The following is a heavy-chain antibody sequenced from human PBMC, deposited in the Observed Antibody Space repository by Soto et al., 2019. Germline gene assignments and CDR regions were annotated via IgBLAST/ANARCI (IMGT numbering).Heavy chain of an antibody. Sequence: QVQLVQSGAEVKKPGSSVKVSCKASGGTFSSYAISWVRQAPGQGLEWMGGIIPIFGTANYAQKFQGRVTLTADESTSKAYLELSSLGSEDTAVDYCGLVVVPAAIRYWGQGTLVTVSS. CDR2: IIPIFGTA. D-gene: IGHD2-2*01. CDR3: GLVVVPAAIRY. CDR1: GGTFSSYA. J-gene: IGHJ4*02. V-gene: IGHV1-69*01.